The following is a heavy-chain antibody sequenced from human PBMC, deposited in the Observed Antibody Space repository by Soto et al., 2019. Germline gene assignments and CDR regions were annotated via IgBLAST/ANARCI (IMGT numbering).Heavy chain of an antibody. V-gene: IGHV4-30-2*01. CDR1: SDTMGTGGYS. CDR2: TYHSGNP. J-gene: IGHJ5*02. Sequence: PSQTQSVPSSVSSDTMGTGGYSCTWIRQTPGKALEWIGHTYHSGNPYYNPSLKSRVIISVDRSKHQFSLKLSSVPAADTAVYYCARETYGDYARYFDPCCQGTLVTV. CDR3: ARETYGDYARYFDP. D-gene: IGHD4-17*01.